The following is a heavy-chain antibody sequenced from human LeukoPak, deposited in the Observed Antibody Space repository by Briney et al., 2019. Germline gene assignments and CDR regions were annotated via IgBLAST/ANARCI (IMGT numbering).Heavy chain of an antibody. V-gene: IGHV3-21*01. CDR2: ISSSGNYI. D-gene: IGHD3-22*01. Sequence: KTGGSLRLSCAASGFSFSRYSINWVRQAPGKGLEWVSSISSSGNYIHYIDSVKGRFTISRDTANNSVDLEKHSLRAEDTAVYYCARGPYDHYDTTGSYSPLDNWGQGTLVTVSS. J-gene: IGHJ4*02. CDR1: GFSFSRYS. CDR3: ARGPYDHYDTTGSYSPLDN.